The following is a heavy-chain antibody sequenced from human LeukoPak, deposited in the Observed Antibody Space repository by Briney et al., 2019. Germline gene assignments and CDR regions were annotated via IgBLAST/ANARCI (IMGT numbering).Heavy chain of an antibody. CDR1: GYTFTSYD. D-gene: IGHD3-3*01. V-gene: IGHV1-8*01. Sequence: ASVKVSCKASGYTFTSYDINWVRQATGQGLEWMGWMNPNSGNTGYAQKFQGRVTMTRNTSISTAYMELSSLRSEDTAVYYCARAKKQFLAYGMDVWGQGTTVTVSS. J-gene: IGHJ6*02. CDR2: MNPNSGNT. CDR3: ARAKKQFLAYGMDV.